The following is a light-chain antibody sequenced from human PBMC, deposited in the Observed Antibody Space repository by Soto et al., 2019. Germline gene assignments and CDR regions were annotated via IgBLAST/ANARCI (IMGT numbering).Light chain of an antibody. CDR1: QSISSN. J-gene: IGKJ4*01. CDR2: GVS. V-gene: IGKV3-15*01. Sequence: EMVVTQSPATLSVSPGERVALSCRASQSISSNLAWYQQKPGQAPRLLIYGVSTRATGVPARFSGSGSGTEFTLTISSLQSEDSAVYYCQQYKNWLALTFGGGTKVDIK. CDR3: QQYKNWLALT.